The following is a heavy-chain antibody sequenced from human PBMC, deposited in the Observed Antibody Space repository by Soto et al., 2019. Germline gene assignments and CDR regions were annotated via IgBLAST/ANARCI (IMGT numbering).Heavy chain of an antibody. CDR1: GGSFSGYY. Sequence: SETLSLTCAVYGGSFSGYYWSWIRQPPGKGLEWIGEINHSGSTNYNPSLKSRVTISVDTSKNQFSLKLSSVTAADTAVYYCARVVSYRSWFDPWGQGTLVTVSS. J-gene: IGHJ5*02. V-gene: IGHV4-34*01. CDR2: INHSGST. D-gene: IGHD2-2*02. CDR3: ARVVSYRSWFDP.